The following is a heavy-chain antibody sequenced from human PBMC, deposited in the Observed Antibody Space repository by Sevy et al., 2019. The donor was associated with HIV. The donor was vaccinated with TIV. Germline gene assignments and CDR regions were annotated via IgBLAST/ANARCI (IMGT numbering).Heavy chain of an antibody. D-gene: IGHD3-22*01. J-gene: IGHJ4*02. Sequence: ASVKVSCKVSGYTLTEFSMHWVRQAPGKGLEWMGTFDPEDGETIYAQKFQGRVTMTEDTSTDTAYMELSSLRSEDTAVYYCATTKDYYDSSGYPFDYWGQGTLVIVSS. CDR3: ATTKDYYDSSGYPFDY. V-gene: IGHV1-24*01. CDR1: GYTLTEFS. CDR2: FDPEDGET.